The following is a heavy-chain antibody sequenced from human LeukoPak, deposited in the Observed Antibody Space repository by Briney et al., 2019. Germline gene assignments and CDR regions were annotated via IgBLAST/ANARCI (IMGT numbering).Heavy chain of an antibody. Sequence: SETLSLTCGVYGGSFSDYYWSWIRQPPGKGLEWIGEINHSGSTNYNPSLKSRVTISVDTSKNQFSLKLSSVTAADTAVYYCARDGDTTYYMDVWGKGTTVTVSS. CDR3: ARDGDTTYYMDV. V-gene: IGHV4-34*01. CDR1: GGSFSDYY. D-gene: IGHD1-1*01. J-gene: IGHJ6*03. CDR2: INHSGST.